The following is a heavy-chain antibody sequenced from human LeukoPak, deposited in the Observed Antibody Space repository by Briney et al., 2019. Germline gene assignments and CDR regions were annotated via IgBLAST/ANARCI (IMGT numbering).Heavy chain of an antibody. D-gene: IGHD3-22*01. CDR2: INGGSGNT. J-gene: IGHJ4*02. CDR3: ANTRYDSSGYYYVD. V-gene: IGHV1-3*01. Sequence: ASVKVSCKASGYTFTTYAMHWVRQAPGQRLDWVGWINGGSGNTKYSPEFQGRVTITRDTSASTAYMELSSLRSEDTAVYYCANTRYDSSGYYYVDWGQGTLVTVSS. CDR1: GYTFTTYA.